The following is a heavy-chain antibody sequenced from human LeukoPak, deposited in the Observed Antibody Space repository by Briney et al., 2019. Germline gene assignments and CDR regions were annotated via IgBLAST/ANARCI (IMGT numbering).Heavy chain of an antibody. Sequence: PGGSLRLSCAASGFTFSSYAMSWVRQAPGKGLEGVSAISGSGGSTYYADSVKGRFTISRDNSKNTLYLQMNSLRAEDTAVYYCAKVGIVVVVAAPTSNWFDPWGQGTLVTVSS. V-gene: IGHV3-23*01. CDR1: GFTFSSYA. CDR2: ISGSGGST. J-gene: IGHJ5*02. CDR3: AKVGIVVVVAAPTSNWFDP. D-gene: IGHD2-15*01.